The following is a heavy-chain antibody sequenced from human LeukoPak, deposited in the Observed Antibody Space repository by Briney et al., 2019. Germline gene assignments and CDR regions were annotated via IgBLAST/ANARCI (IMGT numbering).Heavy chain of an antibody. CDR3: ATDLGILTEFDY. CDR1: GYTLTELS. Sequence: ASVKVSCKVSGYTLTELSMHWVRQAPGKGLEWMGGFDPEDGETIYAQKFQCRVTMTEDTSTDTAYMELSSLRSEDTAVYYCATDLGILTEFDYWGQGTLVTVSS. CDR2: FDPEDGET. J-gene: IGHJ4*02. D-gene: IGHD3-9*01. V-gene: IGHV1-24*01.